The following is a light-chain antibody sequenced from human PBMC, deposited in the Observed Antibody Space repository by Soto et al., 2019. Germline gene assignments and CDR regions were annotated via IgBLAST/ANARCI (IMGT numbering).Light chain of an antibody. Sequence: QSALTQPASVSGSPGQSITISCTGTSNDVGGYNYVSWYQQHPGKAPKLMIYDVSNRPSGVSIRFSGSKSGNTASLTISGLQAEDEAEYYCTSYTSSSTWVFGGGTKVTVL. V-gene: IGLV2-14*01. CDR1: SNDVGGYNY. J-gene: IGLJ3*02. CDR2: DVS. CDR3: TSYTSSSTWV.